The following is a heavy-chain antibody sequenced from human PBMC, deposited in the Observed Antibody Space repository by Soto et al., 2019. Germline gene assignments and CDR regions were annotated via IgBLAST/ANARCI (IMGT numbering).Heavy chain of an antibody. Sequence: PSQTLSLTCVISGDSVSSNSAAWNWIRQSPSRGLEWLGRTYYRSKWYNDYAVSVKSPITISPDTSKNQFSLQLNSVTPEDTAVYYCARDSRNCSGGSCYSYYYYYMDVWGKGTTVTVSS. J-gene: IGHJ6*03. CDR1: GDSVSSNSAA. CDR3: ARDSRNCSGGSCYSYYYYYMDV. CDR2: TYYRSKWYN. V-gene: IGHV6-1*01. D-gene: IGHD2-15*01.